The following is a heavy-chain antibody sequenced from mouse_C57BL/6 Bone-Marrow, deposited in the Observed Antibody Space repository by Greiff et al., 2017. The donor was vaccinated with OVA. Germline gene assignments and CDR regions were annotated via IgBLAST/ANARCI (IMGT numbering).Heavy chain of an antibody. J-gene: IGHJ4*01. CDR1: GFTFSDYG. D-gene: IGHD2-1*01. CDR3: ARRYGNYYAMDY. V-gene: IGHV5-17*01. CDR2: ISSGSSTI. Sequence: EVQVVESGGGLVKPGGSLKLSCAASGFTFSDYGMHWVRQAPEKGLEWVAYISSGSSTINYAETVKGRFTISRDNAKNTLFLQMTSLVSEDTAVYYCARRYGNYYAMDYWGQGTSVTVSS.